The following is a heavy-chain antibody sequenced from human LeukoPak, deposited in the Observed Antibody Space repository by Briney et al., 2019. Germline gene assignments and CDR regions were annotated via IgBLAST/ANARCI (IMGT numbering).Heavy chain of an antibody. D-gene: IGHD2-21*02. CDR1: GFTFSSYA. CDR2: TSGSGGST. J-gene: IGHJ4*02. V-gene: IGHV3-23*01. CDR3: ATGRKNCGGDCYPAGPYDY. Sequence: GGSLRLSCAASGFTFSSYAMSWVRQAPGKWLEWVSATSGSGGSTYYADSVKGRFTISRDNSKNSLYLQMNSLRTEDTALYYCATGRKNCGGDCYPAGPYDYWGQGTLVTVSS.